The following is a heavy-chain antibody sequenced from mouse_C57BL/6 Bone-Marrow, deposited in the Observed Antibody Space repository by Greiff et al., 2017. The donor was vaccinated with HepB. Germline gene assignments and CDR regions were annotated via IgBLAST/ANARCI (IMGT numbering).Heavy chain of an antibody. D-gene: IGHD1-1*01. CDR1: GYAFSSSW. CDR2: IYPGDGDT. CDR3: ALLRYPDV. J-gene: IGHJ1*03. Sequence: QVQLQQSGPELVKPGASVKISCKASGYAFSSSWMNWVKQRPGKGLEWIGRIYPGDGDTNYNGKFKGKATLTADKSSSTAYMQLSSLTSEDSAVYFCALLRYPDVWGTGTTVTVSS. V-gene: IGHV1-82*01.